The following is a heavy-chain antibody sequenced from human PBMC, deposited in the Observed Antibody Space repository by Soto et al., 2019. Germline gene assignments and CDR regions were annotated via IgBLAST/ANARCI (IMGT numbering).Heavy chain of an antibody. J-gene: IGHJ6*02. CDR1: GGTFSSYA. Sequence: GASVKVSCKASGGTFSSYAISWVRQAPGQGLEWMGGIIPIFGTANYAQKFQGRVTITADESTSTAYMELSSLRSEDTAVYYCARGAPSYYGMDGWGQGNTVTVPS. V-gene: IGHV1-69*13. CDR2: IIPIFGTA. CDR3: ARGAPSYYGMDG.